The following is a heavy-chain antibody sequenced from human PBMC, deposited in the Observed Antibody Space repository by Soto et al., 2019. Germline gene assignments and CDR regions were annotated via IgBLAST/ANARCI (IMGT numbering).Heavy chain of an antibody. J-gene: IGHJ5*02. CDR2: IYYSGST. CDR1: GGSISSFY. Sequence: PSETLSLTCTVSGGSISSFYWSWTRQPPGKGLEWIGYIYYSGSTNYNPSLKSRVTISVDTSKNQFSLKLSSVTAADTAVYYCAKVNDFWTGYYSTNWFDPWGQGTLVTVSS. D-gene: IGHD3-3*01. V-gene: IGHV4-59*01. CDR3: AKVNDFWTGYYSTNWFDP.